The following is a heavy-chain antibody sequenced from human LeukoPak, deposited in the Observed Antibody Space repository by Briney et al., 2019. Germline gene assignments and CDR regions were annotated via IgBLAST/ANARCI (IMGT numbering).Heavy chain of an antibody. CDR3: VRDKALAFDI. CDR2: INPNSGGT. Sequence: ASVKVSCEASRYTFTGYYMHWVRQAPGRGLEWMGWINPNSGGTNYAQKFQGRVTMTRDTSISTAYMELSRLRSDDTAVYYCVRDKALAFDIWGQGTMVTVSS. V-gene: IGHV1-2*02. CDR1: RYTFTGYY. D-gene: IGHD6-6*01. J-gene: IGHJ3*02.